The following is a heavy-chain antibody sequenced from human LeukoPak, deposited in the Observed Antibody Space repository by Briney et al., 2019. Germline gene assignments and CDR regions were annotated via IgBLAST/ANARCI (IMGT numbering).Heavy chain of an antibody. CDR1: GYTFTSYG. CDR3: ARESGNYYGSGSPPFDY. J-gene: IGHJ4*02. Sequence: GASVKVSCKASGYTFTSYGISWVRQAPGQGLEWMGWMSAYNGNTNYAQKLQGRVTMTTDTSTSTAYMELRSLRSDDTAVYYCARESGNYYGSGSPPFDYWGQGTLVTVSS. CDR2: MSAYNGNT. D-gene: IGHD3-10*01. V-gene: IGHV1-18*04.